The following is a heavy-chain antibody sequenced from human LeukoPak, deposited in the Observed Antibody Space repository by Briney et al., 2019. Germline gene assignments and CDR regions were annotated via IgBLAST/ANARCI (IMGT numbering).Heavy chain of an antibody. Sequence: GGSLRLSCAASGFTFSSYAMHWVRQAPGKGLEWVAVISYDGSNKYYADSVKGRFTISRDNSKNTLYLQMNSQRAEDTAVYYCARDSPAYWGQGTLVTVSS. J-gene: IGHJ4*02. CDR1: GFTFSSYA. V-gene: IGHV3-30*04. CDR3: ARDSPAY. CDR2: ISYDGSNK.